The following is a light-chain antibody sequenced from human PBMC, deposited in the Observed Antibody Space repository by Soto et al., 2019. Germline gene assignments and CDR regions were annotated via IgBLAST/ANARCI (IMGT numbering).Light chain of an antibody. CDR1: SSDVGGYNY. CDR3: TSYTNSINLA. V-gene: IGLV2-14*01. J-gene: IGLJ2*01. Sequence: QSALTQPASVSGSPGQSITISCTGTSSDVGGYNYVSWYKQEPGKAPKLMIYEVSNRPSGVSNRFSGSKSGNTASLTISGLQAEDEADYYCTSYTNSINLAFGGGTKLTVL. CDR2: EVS.